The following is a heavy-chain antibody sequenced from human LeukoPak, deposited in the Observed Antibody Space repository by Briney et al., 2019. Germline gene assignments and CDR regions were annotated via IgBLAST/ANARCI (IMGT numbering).Heavy chain of an antibody. Sequence: PGGSLRLSCAASGFTVSSNYMSWVRQAPGKGLEWVSVIYSGGSTYYADSVKGRFTISRDNSKNTLYLQMNSLRAEDTAVYYCARDSYRGSFDYWGQGTLVTVSS. CDR1: GFTVSSNY. CDR2: IYSGGST. V-gene: IGHV3-66*01. J-gene: IGHJ4*02. CDR3: ARDSYRGSFDY. D-gene: IGHD1-26*01.